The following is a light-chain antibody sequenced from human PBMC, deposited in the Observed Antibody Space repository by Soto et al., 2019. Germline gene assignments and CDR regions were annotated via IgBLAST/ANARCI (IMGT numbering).Light chain of an antibody. CDR1: SSDVDSYNY. CDR2: DVS. Sequence: QSVLTQPASVSGSPGQSITISCTGTSSDVDSYNYVSWYQQHPGRAPKLMIYDVSNRPLGVSNRFSGSKSGNTASLTISGLQAEDEADYYCSSYTSSNSRVIFGGGTKLTVL. V-gene: IGLV2-14*01. CDR3: SSYTSSNSRVI. J-gene: IGLJ2*01.